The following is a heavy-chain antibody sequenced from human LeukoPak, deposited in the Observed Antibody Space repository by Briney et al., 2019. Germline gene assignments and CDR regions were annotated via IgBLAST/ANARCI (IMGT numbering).Heavy chain of an antibody. D-gene: IGHD4/OR15-4a*01. J-gene: IGHJ5*02. V-gene: IGHV4-31*03. CDR3: ARVADYPNWFDP. CDR1: GGSISSGGYY. CDR2: IYYSGST. Sequence: SQTLSLTCTVSGGSISSGGYYWSWIRQHPGKGLEWIGYIYYSGSTYYNPSLKSRVTISVDTSKNQFSLKLSSVTAADTAVYYCARVADYPNWFDPWGQGTLVTVSS.